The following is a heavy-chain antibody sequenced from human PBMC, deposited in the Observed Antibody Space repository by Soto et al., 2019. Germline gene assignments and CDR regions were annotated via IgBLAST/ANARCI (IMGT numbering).Heavy chain of an antibody. J-gene: IGHJ2*01. D-gene: IGHD2-15*01. CDR1: GGPISGYY. CDR3: ARQKRGGYCSGGSCHPYWYFDL. CDR2: INHSGST. Sequence: PSETLSLTCTVSGGPISGYYWSWIRQPPGKGLEWIGEINHSGSTNYNPSLKSRVTISVDTSKNQFSLKLSSVTAADTAVYYCARQKRGGYCSGGSCHPYWYFDLWGRGTLVTVSS. V-gene: IGHV4-34*01.